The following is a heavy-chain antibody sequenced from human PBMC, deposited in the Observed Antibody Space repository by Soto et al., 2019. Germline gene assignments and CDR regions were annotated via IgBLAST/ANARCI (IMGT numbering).Heavy chain of an antibody. V-gene: IGHV1-58*01. CDR3: AAAQIPAPYYYGMDV. CDR1: GFTFTSSA. CDR2: VVVGSGNT. D-gene: IGHD2-2*01. Sequence: SVKVSCKASGFTFTSSAVQWVRQARGQRLEWIGWVVVGSGNTNYAQKFQERVTITRDMSTSTAYMELSSLRSEDTAVYYCAAAQIPAPYYYGMDVWGQGTTVTVSS. J-gene: IGHJ6*02.